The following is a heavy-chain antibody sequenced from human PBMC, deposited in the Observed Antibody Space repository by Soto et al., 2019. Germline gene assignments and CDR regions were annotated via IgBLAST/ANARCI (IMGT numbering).Heavy chain of an antibody. D-gene: IGHD6-13*01. V-gene: IGHV4-39*02. Sequence: SETLSLTCTVSGGSISSSSYYWGWIRQPPGKGLEWIGSFYYSGSTYYNPSLKSRLTISVDTSKNQFSLKLSSVTAADTAVYYCARDYSSSGPFDYWGQGTLVTVSS. CDR3: ARDYSSSGPFDY. J-gene: IGHJ4*02. CDR2: FYYSGST. CDR1: GGSISSSSYY.